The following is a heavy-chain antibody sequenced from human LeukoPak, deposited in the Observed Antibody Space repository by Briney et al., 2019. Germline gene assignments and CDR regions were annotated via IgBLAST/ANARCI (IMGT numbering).Heavy chain of an antibody. CDR3: ARGSRSGDPPYYYYGMDV. Sequence: SETLSLTCAVSGGSISSGGYSWSWIRQPPGKGLEWIGYIYRSGSTYYNPSLKSRVTISVDRSKNQFSLKLSSVTAADTAVYYCARGSRSGDPPYYYYGMDVWGQGTTVTVSS. V-gene: IGHV4-30-2*01. CDR1: GGSISSGGYS. J-gene: IGHJ6*02. CDR2: IYRSGST. D-gene: IGHD6-25*01.